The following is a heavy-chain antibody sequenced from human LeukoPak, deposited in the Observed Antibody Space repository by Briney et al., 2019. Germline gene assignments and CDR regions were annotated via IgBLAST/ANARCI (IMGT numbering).Heavy chain of an antibody. Sequence: PGGSLRLSCAASGFTFSSYSMNWVRQAPGKGLEWVSSISSSSSYIYYADSVKGRFTISRDNAKNSLYLQMNSLRAEDTAVYYCARDERPSWAAAHLNWYFDLWGRGTLVTVSS. CDR3: ARDERPSWAAAHLNWYFDL. V-gene: IGHV3-21*01. CDR2: ISSSSSYI. D-gene: IGHD2-2*01. J-gene: IGHJ2*01. CDR1: GFTFSSYS.